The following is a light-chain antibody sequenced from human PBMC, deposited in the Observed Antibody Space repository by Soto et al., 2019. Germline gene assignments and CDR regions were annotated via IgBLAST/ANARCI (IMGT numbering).Light chain of an antibody. J-gene: IGKJ1*01. CDR1: QSVSNY. CDR2: DVS. V-gene: IGKV1-5*01. Sequence: DIQMTQSPSSLSASVGDRVTITCRASQSVSNYLNWFQHKPGEAPKLLIYDVSNLESGVPSRFSGSGSGTEFSLTIRSLQPDDFATYYCQQYDYSRTFGQGTKVDIK. CDR3: QQYDYSRT.